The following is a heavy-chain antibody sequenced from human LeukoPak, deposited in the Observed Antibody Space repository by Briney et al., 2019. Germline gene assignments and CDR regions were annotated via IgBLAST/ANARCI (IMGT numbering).Heavy chain of an antibody. D-gene: IGHD3-22*01. CDR1: GDSISSSY. CDR3: ARGYYDRSGSSNPFDS. J-gene: IGHJ4*02. V-gene: IGHV4-59*01. CDR2: VHYTGKT. Sequence: SETPSLTCTVSGDSISSSYWSWIRQLPGKRLEWVGYVHYTGKTNYNPSLNNRATISVDMSKNQFSLTLTSVTLADTAVYYCARGYYDRSGSSNPFDSWGQGTLVTVSA.